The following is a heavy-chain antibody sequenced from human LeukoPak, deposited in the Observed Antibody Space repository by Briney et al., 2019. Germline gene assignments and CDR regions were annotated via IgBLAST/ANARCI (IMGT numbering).Heavy chain of an antibody. J-gene: IGHJ4*02. CDR1: GFTFSSYG. Sequence: GGSLRLSCAASGFTFSSYGMHWVRQAPGKGLEWVAVIWYDGSNKYYADSVKGRFTISRGNSKNTLYLQMNSLRAEDTAVYYCARDGELAVAGTPQDFDYWGQGTLVTVSS. CDR2: IWYDGSNK. CDR3: ARDGELAVAGTPQDFDY. V-gene: IGHV3-33*01. D-gene: IGHD6-19*01.